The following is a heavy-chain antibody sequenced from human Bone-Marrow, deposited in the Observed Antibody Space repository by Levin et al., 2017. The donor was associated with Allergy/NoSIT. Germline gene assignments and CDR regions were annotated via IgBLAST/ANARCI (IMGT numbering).Heavy chain of an antibody. CDR2: MNPNSGNT. CDR1: GYTFTSYD. Sequence: SCKASGYTFTSYDINWVRQATGQGLEWMGWMNPNSGNTGYAQKFQGRVTMTRNTSISTAYMELSSLRSEDTAVYYCARGDTAKNWFDPWGQGTLVTVSS. CDR3: ARGDTAKNWFDP. D-gene: IGHD5-18*01. J-gene: IGHJ5*02. V-gene: IGHV1-8*01.